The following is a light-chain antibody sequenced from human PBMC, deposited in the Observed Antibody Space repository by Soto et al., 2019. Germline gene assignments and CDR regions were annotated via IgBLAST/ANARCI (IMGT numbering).Light chain of an antibody. Sequence: ETVMTQSPATLSVSPGERATLSCRASQSVSSNLAWYQQKPGQAPRLLIYDASTRATGSPARFSGSASGTEFTLTISSLQSEDFAVYFCQQYNKWPQTFGQGTKVEIK. J-gene: IGKJ1*01. V-gene: IGKV3-15*01. CDR3: QQYNKWPQT. CDR2: DAS. CDR1: QSVSSN.